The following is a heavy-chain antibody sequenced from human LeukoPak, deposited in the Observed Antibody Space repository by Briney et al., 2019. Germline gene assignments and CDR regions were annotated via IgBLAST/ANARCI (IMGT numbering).Heavy chain of an antibody. Sequence: GGSLRLSCAASEFTFSDYYMSWIRQAPGKGLEWVSYISSSGSTIYYADSVKGRFTISRDNAKNSLYLQMNSLKAEDTAIYYCAREVGTPQAFDIWGQGTMVTVSS. D-gene: IGHD1-26*01. V-gene: IGHV3-11*04. CDR3: AREVGTPQAFDI. J-gene: IGHJ3*02. CDR2: ISSSGSTI. CDR1: EFTFSDYY.